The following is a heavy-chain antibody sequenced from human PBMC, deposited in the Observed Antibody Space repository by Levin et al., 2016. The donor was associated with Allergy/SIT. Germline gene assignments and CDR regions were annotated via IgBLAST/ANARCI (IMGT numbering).Heavy chain of an antibody. D-gene: IGHD6-13*01. J-gene: IGHJ4*02. CDR2: IKQDGSEK. CDR3: ASEKGGYSSRYRQ. V-gene: IGHV3-7*03. Sequence: VRQAPGKGLEWVANIKQDGSEKYYVDSVKGRFTISRDNAKNSLYLQMNSLRAEDTAVYYCASEKGGYSSRYRQWGQGTLVTVSS.